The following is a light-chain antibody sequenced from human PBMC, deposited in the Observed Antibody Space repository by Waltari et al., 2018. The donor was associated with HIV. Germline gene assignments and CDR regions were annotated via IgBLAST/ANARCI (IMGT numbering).Light chain of an antibody. V-gene: IGLV1-44*01. CDR3: AAWDDSLNGPNWV. J-gene: IGLJ3*02. CDR1: SSNIGSNI. CDR2: KND. Sequence: QSVLTQPPSASGTPGQWVTISCSGSSSNIGSNIVNWYQQFPGTAPKVLTHKNDHGPPGVPDRFAGSKSGTSASLAISGLQSEDEADYYCAAWDDSLNGPNWVFGGGTKLTVL.